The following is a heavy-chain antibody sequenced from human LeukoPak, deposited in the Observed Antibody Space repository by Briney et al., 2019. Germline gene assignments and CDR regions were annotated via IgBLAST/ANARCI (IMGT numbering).Heavy chain of an antibody. J-gene: IGHJ3*02. Sequence: ASVKVSCKASVYSFTGYYMHWVRQAPGQELEWMGWINPNSGGTKYAQKFQGRVTMTRDTSISTAYMELSRLRSDDTAVSYCARDREGYYDILTGYYGVGAFDIWGQGTMVTVSS. CDR1: VYSFTGYY. V-gene: IGHV1-2*02. D-gene: IGHD3-9*01. CDR2: INPNSGGT. CDR3: ARDREGYYDILTGYYGVGAFDI.